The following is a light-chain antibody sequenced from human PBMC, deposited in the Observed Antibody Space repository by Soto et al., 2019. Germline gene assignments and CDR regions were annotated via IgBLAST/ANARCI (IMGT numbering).Light chain of an antibody. CDR1: QSISTY. V-gene: IGKV1-39*01. J-gene: IGKJ2*02. CDR3: QHSFSTPRT. Sequence: DIQMTQSPSSLSASVGDRVTITCRASQSISTYLNWYQQKVGKAPKLLIYAASSLQRGVPSRFSGSGSGTDFALTISSLQTEDFATYYCQHSFSTPRTFGQGTKLEIK. CDR2: AAS.